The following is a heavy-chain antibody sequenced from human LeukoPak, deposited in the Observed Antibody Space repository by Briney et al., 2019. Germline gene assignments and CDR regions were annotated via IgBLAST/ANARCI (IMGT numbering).Heavy chain of an antibody. CDR2: ISYDGSNK. CDR3: ASSTYGDYFDY. CDR1: GFTFSSYG. J-gene: IGHJ4*02. D-gene: IGHD4-17*01. Sequence: GGSLRLSCAASGFTFSSYGMHWVRQAPGKGLEWVAVISYDGSNKYYADSVKGRFTISRDNSKNTLYLQMNSLRAEDTAVYYCASSTYGDYFDYWGQGTLVTVSS. V-gene: IGHV3-30*03.